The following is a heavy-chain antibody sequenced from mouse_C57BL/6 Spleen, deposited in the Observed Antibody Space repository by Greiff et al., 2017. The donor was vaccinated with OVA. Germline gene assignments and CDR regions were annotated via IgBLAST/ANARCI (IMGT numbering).Heavy chain of an antibody. J-gene: IGHJ4*01. CDR3: ARDRHYGSSSYYYAMDY. D-gene: IGHD1-1*01. CDR1: GFTFSSYA. CDR2: ITDGGSYT. Sequence: EVQLVESGGGLVKPGGSLKLSCAASGFTFSSYAMSWVRQTPDKRLEWVATITDGGSYTYYPDNVKGRFTISRDNAKNNLYLQMSHLKSEDTAMYYCARDRHYGSSSYYYAMDYWGQGTSVTVSS. V-gene: IGHV5-4*01.